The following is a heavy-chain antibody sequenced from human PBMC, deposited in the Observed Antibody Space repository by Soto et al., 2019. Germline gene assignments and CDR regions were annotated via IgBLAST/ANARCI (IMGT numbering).Heavy chain of an antibody. CDR2: IYYSGST. J-gene: IGHJ6*03. D-gene: IGHD6-25*01. CDR1: GGSISSGGYY. CDR3: SRTIRSSRGYRYYYYYMDV. V-gene: IGHV4-31*03. Sequence: PSETLSLTCTVSGGSISSGGYYWSWIRQHPGKGLEWIGYIYYSGSTYYNTSLKNRVTISVDTSKNQFSLKMSSVTAADMAVYYCSRTIRSSRGYRYYYYYMDVWGKGTTVTVS.